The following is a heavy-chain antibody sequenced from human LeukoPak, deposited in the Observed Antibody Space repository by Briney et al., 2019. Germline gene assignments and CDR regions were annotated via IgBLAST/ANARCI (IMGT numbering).Heavy chain of an antibody. V-gene: IGHV4-34*01. Sequence: SETLSLTRAVFGGSFSGYYWSWIRQSPGKGLEWIGDINHGGSTNYSPSLKSRVSVASDTFKKQFSLRLTSVTAADTAVYFCARGRVTTVTSYIDYWGQGTLVTVSS. D-gene: IGHD4-17*01. CDR3: ARGRVTTVTSYIDY. J-gene: IGHJ4*02. CDR1: GGSFSGYY. CDR2: INHGGST.